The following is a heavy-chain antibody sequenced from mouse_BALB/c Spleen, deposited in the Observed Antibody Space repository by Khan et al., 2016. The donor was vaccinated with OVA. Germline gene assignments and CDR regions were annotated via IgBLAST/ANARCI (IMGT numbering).Heavy chain of an antibody. J-gene: IGHJ3*01. CDR2: ITPNNGGT. D-gene: IGHD1-1*01. Sequence: VRLQQSGPELVKPGASVKIPCTASGYTFTDYNLDWVKQSPGKSLEWIGDITPNNGGTIYNHKFRGKATLTVDKSSSTAYMELRSLTSEDTAVYYCARGGVGSPVAYWGQGTLVTVSA. V-gene: IGHV1-18*01. CDR1: GYTFTDYN. CDR3: ARGGVGSPVAY.